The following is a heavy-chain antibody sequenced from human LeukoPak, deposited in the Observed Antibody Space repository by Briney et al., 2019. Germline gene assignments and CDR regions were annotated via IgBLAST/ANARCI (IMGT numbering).Heavy chain of an antibody. CDR2: IQQDGSEQ. V-gene: IGHV3-7*01. CDR1: GFAFRNYW. CDR3: ARDSAVATYYGVDV. D-gene: IGHD6-19*01. J-gene: IGHJ6*02. Sequence: PGGSLRLSCGASGFAFRNYWMSWVRQAPGKGLEWVANIQQDGSEQNYIDSVQGRFTISRDNAKTSLYLQMNSLRAEDTAVYYCARDSAVATYYGVDVWGQGTTVTVSS.